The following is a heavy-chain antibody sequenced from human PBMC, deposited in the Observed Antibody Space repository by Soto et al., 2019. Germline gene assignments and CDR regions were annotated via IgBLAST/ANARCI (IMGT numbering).Heavy chain of an antibody. D-gene: IGHD6-13*01. CDR3: AKGAAAGTVRFAY. V-gene: IGHV3-30*18. J-gene: IGHJ4*02. Sequence: QVQLVESGGGVVQPGRSLRLSCAASGFTFSSYGMHWVRQAPGKGLEWVAVISYDGSNKYYADSVKGRFTISRDNSKNTLYLQMNSLRAEDTAVYYCAKGAAAGTVRFAYWGQGTLVTVSS. CDR1: GFTFSSYG. CDR2: ISYDGSNK.